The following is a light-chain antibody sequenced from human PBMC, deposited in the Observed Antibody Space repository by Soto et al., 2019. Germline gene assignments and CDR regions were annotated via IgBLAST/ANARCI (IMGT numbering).Light chain of an antibody. J-gene: IGLJ1*01. Sequence: QSVLTQPAFVSGYPGQSMTISCTGTSRDVGGYNYVSWYQQHPGNAPTLMIYEVINRPSGVSNRFSGSKSGNTASLTISGLQAEDEADYYCSSYTSSSTLVFGTGTKVTVL. CDR3: SSYTSSSTLV. V-gene: IGLV2-14*01. CDR2: EVI. CDR1: SRDVGGYNY.